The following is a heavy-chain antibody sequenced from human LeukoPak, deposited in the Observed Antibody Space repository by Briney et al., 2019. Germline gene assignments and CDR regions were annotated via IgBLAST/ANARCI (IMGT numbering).Heavy chain of an antibody. Sequence: GGSLRLSCAASGFSFSGFSMNWVRQAPGKGLEWVSYISSRSSTIYYADSVKGRFTNSRDNANNSLYLQMNSLGAEDTAIYYCARDGDPYYDYWGLGTLVTVSS. CDR2: ISSRSSTI. J-gene: IGHJ4*02. CDR3: ARDGDPYYDY. CDR1: GFSFSGFS. D-gene: IGHD1-26*01. V-gene: IGHV3-48*04.